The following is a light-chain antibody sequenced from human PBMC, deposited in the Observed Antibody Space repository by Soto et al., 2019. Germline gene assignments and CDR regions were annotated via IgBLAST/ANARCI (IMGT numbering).Light chain of an antibody. CDR3: QQYNNWPPWT. CDR1: QSVSSN. J-gene: IGKJ1*01. V-gene: IGKV3-15*01. Sequence: EIVMTQSPATLSVSPGERATLSCRASQSVSSNLAWYQQKPGQAPRILIYGASTMATGIPARFSGSGSGTEFTLTISSLQSEDFAVDYCQQYNNWPPWTFGQGTKVEIK. CDR2: GAS.